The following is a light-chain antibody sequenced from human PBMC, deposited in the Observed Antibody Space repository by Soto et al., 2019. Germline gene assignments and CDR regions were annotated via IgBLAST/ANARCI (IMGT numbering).Light chain of an antibody. CDR3: SSYTSSNTLV. CDR1: SSDVGGYTY. CDR2: EVS. V-gene: IGLV2-14*01. J-gene: IGLJ1*01. Sequence: QSVLTQPASVSGSPGQSITISCTGTSSDVGGYTYVSWYQQHPGKAPKLMIYEVSNRPSGVSNRFSASKSGNTASLTISSLQAEDEADYYCSSYTSSNTLVFGPGTKVTVL.